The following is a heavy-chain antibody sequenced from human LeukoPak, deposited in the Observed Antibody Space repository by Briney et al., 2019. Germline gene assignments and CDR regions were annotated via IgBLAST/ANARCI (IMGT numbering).Heavy chain of an antibody. J-gene: IGHJ4*02. V-gene: IGHV3-21*01. CDR3: ARGRVGPIFFNDY. CDR1: GFTFSSYS. D-gene: IGHD1-26*01. Sequence: GGSLRLSCAASGFTFSSYSMNWVRQAPGKELEWVSSITSGSNYINYADSLKGRFTISRDNARSSLYLQVNSLRAEDTAVYYCARGRVGPIFFNDYWGQGTLVSVSS. CDR2: ITSGSNYI.